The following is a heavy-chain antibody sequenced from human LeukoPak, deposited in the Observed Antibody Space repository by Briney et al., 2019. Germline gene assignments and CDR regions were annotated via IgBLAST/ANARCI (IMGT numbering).Heavy chain of an antibody. CDR2: IIPIIGKE. V-gene: IGHV1-69*11. Sequence: SVKVSCKASGYTFTGYYMHWVRQAPGQGLEWMGRIIPIIGKENYAQKFQDRVTLTADESTSTAYMELSSLRSGDTAVYYCARDQPPYCSGGTCYSRWGQGTLVTVSS. CDR3: ARDQPPYCSGGTCYSR. J-gene: IGHJ4*02. CDR1: GYTFTGYY. D-gene: IGHD2-15*01.